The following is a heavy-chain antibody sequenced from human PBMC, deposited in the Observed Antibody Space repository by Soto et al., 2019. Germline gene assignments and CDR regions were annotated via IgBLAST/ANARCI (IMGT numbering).Heavy chain of an antibody. CDR2: ISGSGGST. Sequence: EVQLLESGGGLVQPGGSLRLSCAASGFTFSSYAMSWVRQAPGKGLEWVSAISGSGGSTYYADSVKGRFTISRDNSKNTLYLQMNSLRAEDTAVYYCAKASGVVVITLKGRYFDYWGQGTLVTVSS. V-gene: IGHV3-23*01. CDR1: GFTFSSYA. J-gene: IGHJ4*02. CDR3: AKASGVVVITLKGRYFDY. D-gene: IGHD3-22*01.